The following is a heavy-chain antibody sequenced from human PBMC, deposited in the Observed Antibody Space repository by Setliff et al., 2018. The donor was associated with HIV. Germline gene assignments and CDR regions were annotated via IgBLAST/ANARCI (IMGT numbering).Heavy chain of an antibody. J-gene: IGHJ4*02. V-gene: IGHV1-3*01. Sequence: ASVKVSCKASGYTFSNYVMQWVRQAPGQRLEWMGWINVGNGNTKYSEKFQGRITITADTSTDTAYMELNSLRSEDTAMYYCATLDYYGSQTYNLALHYWGQGTLVTVSS. D-gene: IGHD3-10*01. CDR3: ATLDYYGSQTYNLALHY. CDR2: INVGNGNT. CDR1: GYTFSNYV.